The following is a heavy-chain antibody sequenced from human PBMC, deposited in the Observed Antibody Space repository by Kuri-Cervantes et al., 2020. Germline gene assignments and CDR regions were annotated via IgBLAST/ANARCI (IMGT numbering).Heavy chain of an antibody. J-gene: IGHJ6*02. D-gene: IGHD3-22*01. Sequence: GGSLRLSCVASGFTFDDYAMHWVRQAPGKGLEWVAGMGWNYNNIYYADSVKGRFTISRDNAKNSLYLQMNSLRAEDTAVYYCARDWYYYDSSGYYDPYYYYYYGMDVWGQGTTVTVSS. CDR2: MGWNYNNI. CDR3: ARDWYYYDSSGYYDPYYYYYYGMDV. CDR1: GFTFDDYA. V-gene: IGHV3-9*01.